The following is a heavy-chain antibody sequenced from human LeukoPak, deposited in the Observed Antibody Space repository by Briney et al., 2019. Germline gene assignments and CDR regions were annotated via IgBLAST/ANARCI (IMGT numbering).Heavy chain of an antibody. D-gene: IGHD3-3*01. Sequence: ASVKVSCKASGYSITRFSLTWVRQAPGQGLEWMGWIRPYNGNTNYAQKLQGRVTMTTDTSTSTAYMELSSLRSEDTAVYYCARAFWSGYIFDYWGQGTLVTVSS. CDR3: ARAFWSGYIFDY. V-gene: IGHV1-18*01. CDR2: IRPYNGNT. J-gene: IGHJ4*02. CDR1: GYSITRFS.